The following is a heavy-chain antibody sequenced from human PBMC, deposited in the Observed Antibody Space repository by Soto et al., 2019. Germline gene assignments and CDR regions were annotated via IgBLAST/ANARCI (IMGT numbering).Heavy chain of an antibody. Sequence: ASVKVSCKASGYTFTSYGISWVRQAPGQGLEWMGWISAYNGNTNYAQKLQGRVTMTTDTSTSTAYMELRSLRSDDTAVYYCARPDHHITMVRGFIPTGGRDVWGQGTRVTVSS. V-gene: IGHV1-18*01. CDR1: GYTFTSYG. D-gene: IGHD3-10*01. CDR2: ISAYNGNT. J-gene: IGHJ6*02. CDR3: ARPDHHITMVRGFIPTGGRDV.